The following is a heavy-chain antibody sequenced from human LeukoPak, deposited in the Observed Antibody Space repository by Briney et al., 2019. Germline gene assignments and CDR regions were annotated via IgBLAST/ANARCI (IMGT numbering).Heavy chain of an antibody. CDR3: ARGRFLEWLLSAAPYYFDY. J-gene: IGHJ4*02. D-gene: IGHD3-3*01. V-gene: IGHV1-8*02. Sequence: ASVKVSCKASGYTFTGYYMHWVRQATGQGLEWMGWMNPNSGNTGYAQKFQGRVTMTRNTSISTAYMELSSLRSEDTAVYYCARGRFLEWLLSAAPYYFDYWGQGTLVTVSS. CDR1: GYTFTGYY. CDR2: MNPNSGNT.